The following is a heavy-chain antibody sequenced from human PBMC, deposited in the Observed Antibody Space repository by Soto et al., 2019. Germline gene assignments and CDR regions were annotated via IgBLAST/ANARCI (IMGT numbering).Heavy chain of an antibody. CDR2: IIPLLNKR. Sequence: SVKVSCKASGYTFSNYCIHWVRQAPGQGLEWVGGIIPLLNKRNSAQQLQGRVTISVDESANTAYIELISLKSDDTAVYFCARKRFYSDQSGYFHNLDLWGQGTLVTVSS. D-gene: IGHD3-22*01. V-gene: IGHV1-69*10. J-gene: IGHJ5*02. CDR3: ARKRFYSDQSGYFHNLDL. CDR1: GYTFSNYC.